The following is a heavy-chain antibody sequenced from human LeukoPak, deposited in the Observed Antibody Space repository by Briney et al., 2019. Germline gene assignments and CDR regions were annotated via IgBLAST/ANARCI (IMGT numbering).Heavy chain of an antibody. Sequence: GASVKVSCKASGGTFSSYAISWVRQAPGQGLEWMGGIIPIFGTANYAQKFQGRVTITADESTSTAHMELSSLRSEDTAVYYCARGSSTILTDFDYWGQGTLVTVSS. CDR1: GGTFSSYA. CDR2: IIPIFGTA. V-gene: IGHV1-69*01. J-gene: IGHJ4*02. D-gene: IGHD2-2*01. CDR3: ARGSSTILTDFDY.